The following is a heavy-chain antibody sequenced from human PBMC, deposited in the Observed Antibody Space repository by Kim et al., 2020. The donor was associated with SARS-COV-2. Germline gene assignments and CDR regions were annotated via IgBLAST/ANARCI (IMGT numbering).Heavy chain of an antibody. CDR2: ISSSGSTI. J-gene: IGHJ2*01. D-gene: IGHD2-15*01. CDR3: ARGGEVVAAPTYWYFDL. Sequence: GGSLRLSCAASGFTFSSYEMNWVRQAPGKGLEWVSYISSSGSTIYYADSVKGRFTISRDNAKNSLYLQMNSLRAEDTAVYYCARGGEVVAAPTYWYFDLWGRGTLVTVSS. V-gene: IGHV3-48*03. CDR1: GFTFSSYE.